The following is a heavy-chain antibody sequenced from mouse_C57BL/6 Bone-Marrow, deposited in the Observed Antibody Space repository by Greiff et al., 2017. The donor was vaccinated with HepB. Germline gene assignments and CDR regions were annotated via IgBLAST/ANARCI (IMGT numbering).Heavy chain of an antibody. D-gene: IGHD2-2*01. Sequence: EVMLVESGGGLVQPGGSLKLSCAASGFTFSDYYMYWVRQTPEKRLEWVAYISNGGGSTYYPDTVKGRFTISRDNAKNTLYLQMTRLKSEDTAMYYYPRHVGYYFDYWGQGTTLSVSS. CDR1: GFTFSDYY. V-gene: IGHV5-12*01. CDR3: PRHVGYYFDY. J-gene: IGHJ2*01. CDR2: ISNGGGST.